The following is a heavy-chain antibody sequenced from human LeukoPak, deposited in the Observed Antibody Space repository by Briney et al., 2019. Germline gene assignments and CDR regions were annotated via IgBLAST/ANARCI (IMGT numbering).Heavy chain of an antibody. D-gene: IGHD3-22*01. CDR2: ISGSSGYT. CDR3: ALRSGEYYDSSGYPTYFDY. CDR1: GFTFSDYY. J-gene: IGHJ4*02. V-gene: IGHV3-11*03. Sequence: GGSLRLSCAASGFTFSDYYMSWIRQPPGKGLEWVSYISGSSGYTNYAAPVKGRFTISRDNAKNSLSLQMNSLSADDTAVYYCALRSGEYYDSSGYPTYFDYWGQGTLVTVSS.